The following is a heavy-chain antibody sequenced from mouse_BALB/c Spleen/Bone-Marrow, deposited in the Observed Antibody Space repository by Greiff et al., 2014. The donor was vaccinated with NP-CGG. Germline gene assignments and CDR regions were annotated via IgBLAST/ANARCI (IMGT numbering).Heavy chain of an antibody. D-gene: IGHD2-1*01. J-gene: IGHJ4*01. V-gene: IGHV5-17*02. Sequence: DVKLQESGGGLVQPGGSRKLSCAASGFTFSSFGMHWVRQAPEKGLEWVAYISSGSSTIYYADTVKGRYTISRDNPKNTLFLQMTSLRSEDTAMYYCARSDGNYDYAMDYWGQGTSVTVSS. CDR3: ARSDGNYDYAMDY. CDR2: ISSGSSTI. CDR1: GFTFSSFG.